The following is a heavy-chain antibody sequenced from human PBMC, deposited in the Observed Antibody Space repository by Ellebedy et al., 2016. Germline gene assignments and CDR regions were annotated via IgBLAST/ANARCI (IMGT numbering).Heavy chain of an antibody. CDR3: ARAGLEPRSVDYYFYGLDV. D-gene: IGHD1-1*01. Sequence: ASVKVSCKASGHTFTDNYIHWVRQAPGQGLEWMGWIHPNSGATKYAQKFEGWVTMTRDTSISTVYMELSRSRSDDTAVYYCARAGLEPRSVDYYFYGLDVWGQGTAVTVSS. CDR1: GHTFTDNY. CDR2: IHPNSGAT. J-gene: IGHJ6*02. V-gene: IGHV1-2*04.